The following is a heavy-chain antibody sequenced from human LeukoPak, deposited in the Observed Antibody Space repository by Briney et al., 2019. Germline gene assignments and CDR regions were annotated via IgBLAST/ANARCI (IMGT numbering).Heavy chain of an antibody. Sequence: GGSLRLSCAASGFTFSSYSMNWVRQAPGKGLEWVSYISSSSSTIYYADSVKGRFTISRDNAKNSLYLQMNSLRAEDTAVYYCAKGGTSSSWYISYWGQGTLVTVSS. D-gene: IGHD6-13*01. CDR1: GFTFSSYS. V-gene: IGHV3-48*01. J-gene: IGHJ4*02. CDR2: ISSSSSTI. CDR3: AKGGTSSSWYISY.